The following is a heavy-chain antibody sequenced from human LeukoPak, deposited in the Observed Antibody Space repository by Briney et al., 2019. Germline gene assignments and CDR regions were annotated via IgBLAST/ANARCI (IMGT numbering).Heavy chain of an antibody. CDR3: ATEKRSGYSYGFDY. D-gene: IGHD5-18*01. Sequence: ASVKVSCKASGYTFTSYAMHWVRQAPGQRLEWMGWINAGNGNTKYSQKFQGRVTITRDTSASTAYMELSSLRSEDTAVYYCATEKRSGYSYGFDYWGQGTLVTVSS. V-gene: IGHV1-3*01. CDR1: GYTFTSYA. J-gene: IGHJ4*02. CDR2: INAGNGNT.